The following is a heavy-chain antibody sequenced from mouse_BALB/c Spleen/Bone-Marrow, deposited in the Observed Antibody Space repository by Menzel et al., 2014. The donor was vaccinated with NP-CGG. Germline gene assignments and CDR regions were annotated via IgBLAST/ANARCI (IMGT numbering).Heavy chain of an antibody. D-gene: IGHD2-3*01. J-gene: IGHJ3*01. Sequence: EVQVVESGGDLVKPGGSLKLSCAASGFTFXTYIMSWVRQTPEKRLEWVATISSGGRYIFYPDSVKGRFTLSRDNAKNTLYLQMSSLRSDDTAMYYCTREEDYDGNYKFAYWGQGTLVTVSA. CDR2: ISSGGRYI. CDR3: TREEDYDGNYKFAY. CDR1: GFTFXTYI. V-gene: IGHV5-6-4*01.